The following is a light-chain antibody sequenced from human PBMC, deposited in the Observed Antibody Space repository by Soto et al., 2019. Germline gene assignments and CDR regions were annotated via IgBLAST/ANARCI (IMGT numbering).Light chain of an antibody. J-gene: IGLJ1*01. Sequence: QSALTHPPSVSSAPGQKFTISCSGTISNIGGNSVSWYQQLPGTAPKLLIYDDNKRPSGIPDRFSGSKSGTSATLGITGFQTGDEADYYCGSWDSSMSAYVFGTGTKVTVL. CDR3: GSWDSSMSAYV. CDR2: DDN. V-gene: IGLV1-51*01. CDR1: ISNIGGNS.